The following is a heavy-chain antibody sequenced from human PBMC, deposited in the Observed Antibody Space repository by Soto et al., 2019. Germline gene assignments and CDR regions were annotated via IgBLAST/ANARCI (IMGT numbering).Heavy chain of an antibody. J-gene: IGHJ6*02. V-gene: IGHV3-21*01. Sequence: GGSLRLSCAASGFTFSSYSMNWVRQAPGKGLEWVSSISSSSSYIYYAGSGKGRFTISRDNAKNLLYLQMNSLRAEDTAVYYCARVHYYGSGSYYNDDYYYYGMDVWGQGTTVTVSS. CDR1: GFTFSSYS. D-gene: IGHD3-10*01. CDR2: ISSSSSYI. CDR3: ARVHYYGSGSYYNDDYYYYGMDV.